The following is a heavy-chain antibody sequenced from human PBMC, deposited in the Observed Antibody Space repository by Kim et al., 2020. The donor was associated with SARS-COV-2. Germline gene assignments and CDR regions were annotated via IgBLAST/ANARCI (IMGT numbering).Heavy chain of an antibody. CDR3: ARGTIFYY. D-gene: IGHD1-1*01. V-gene: IGHV3-11*04. CDR2: GNTL. Sequence: GNTLYNAESVKGRFTISRDNTKNSLYLQMNSLRAEDTAVYFCARGTIFYYWGQGTLVTVSS. J-gene: IGHJ4*02.